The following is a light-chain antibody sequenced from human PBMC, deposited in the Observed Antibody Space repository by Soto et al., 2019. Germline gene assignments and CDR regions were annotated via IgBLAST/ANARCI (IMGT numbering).Light chain of an antibody. V-gene: IGKV1-39*01. CDR3: HKSYSAPQA. CDR2: AAS. CDR1: QSISTY. J-gene: IGKJ2*01. Sequence: DIQTTQSPSTLSASVGDRVTITCRASQSISTYLNWYQQKPGKTPKLLIYAASSLQSGVPSRFSGSGSGTDFTLTISNLQPEDFATYYCHKSYSAPQAFGQGTKLDIK.